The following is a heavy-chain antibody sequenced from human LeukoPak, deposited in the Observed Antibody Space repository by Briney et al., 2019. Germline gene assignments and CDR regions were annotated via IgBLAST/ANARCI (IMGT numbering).Heavy chain of an antibody. J-gene: IGHJ4*02. CDR2: IRSKASGGTT. CDR1: GFTFGDYA. Sequence: GGSLRLSCTASGFTFGDYAMSWVRQASGKGLEWVGFIRSKASGGTTEYTASVKGRFTISRDDSKSIAYLQMNSLITEDTAVYYCTRGYSIDYWGQGTQVTVSS. D-gene: IGHD4-11*01. V-gene: IGHV3-49*04. CDR3: TRGYSIDY.